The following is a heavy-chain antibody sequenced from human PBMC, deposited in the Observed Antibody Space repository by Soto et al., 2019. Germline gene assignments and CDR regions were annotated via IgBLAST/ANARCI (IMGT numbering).Heavy chain of an antibody. J-gene: IGHJ4*02. V-gene: IGHV4-59*01. Sequence: SETLSLTCTVSGGSISSYYWSWIRQPPGKGLEWIGYIYYSGSTNYNPSLKSRVTISVDTSKNQFSLKLSSVTAADTAVYYCARDNSGYDSFDYWGQGTLVNVSS. CDR3: ARDNSGYDSFDY. D-gene: IGHD5-12*01. CDR1: GGSISSYY. CDR2: IYYSGST.